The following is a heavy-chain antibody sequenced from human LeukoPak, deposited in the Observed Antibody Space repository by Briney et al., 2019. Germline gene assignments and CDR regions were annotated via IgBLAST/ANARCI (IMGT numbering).Heavy chain of an antibody. CDR3: ARDKEPGWFDP. Sequence: PGRSLRLSCAASGFTFSSYGMHWVRQAPGKGLEWVAVIWYDGSNKYCADSVKGRFTISRDNSKNTLYLQMNSLRAEDTAVYYCARDKEPGWFDPWGQGTLVTVSS. CDR1: GFTFSSYG. J-gene: IGHJ5*02. V-gene: IGHV3-33*01. CDR2: IWYDGSNK.